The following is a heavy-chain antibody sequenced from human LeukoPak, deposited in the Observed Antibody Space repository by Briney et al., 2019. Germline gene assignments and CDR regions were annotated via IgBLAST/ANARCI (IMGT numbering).Heavy chain of an antibody. V-gene: IGHV4-34*01. Sequence: SETLSLTCAVYGGSFSGYYWSWIRQPPGKGLEWIGEINHSGSTNYNPSLKSRVTISVDTSKNQFSLKLSSVTAADTAVYYCARLVATHPRGYYFDYWGQGTLVTVSS. CDR2: INHSGST. J-gene: IGHJ4*02. CDR3: ARLVATHPRGYYFDY. CDR1: GGSFSGYY. D-gene: IGHD5-12*01.